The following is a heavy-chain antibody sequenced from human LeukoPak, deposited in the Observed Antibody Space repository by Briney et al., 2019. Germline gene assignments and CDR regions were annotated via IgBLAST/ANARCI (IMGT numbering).Heavy chain of an antibody. CDR1: GGSIGGYY. V-gene: IGHV4-59*01. Sequence: PSETLSLTCSVSGGSIGGYYWSWIRQPPGKELEWIGYIYYSGSTNYNPSLKSRVTISLDTSKNQFSLKLSSVTPADTAVYYCARYSNAYAGARWFDHWGQGTLVTVS. J-gene: IGHJ5*02. CDR2: IYYSGST. CDR3: ARYSNAYAGARWFDH. D-gene: IGHD2-21*01.